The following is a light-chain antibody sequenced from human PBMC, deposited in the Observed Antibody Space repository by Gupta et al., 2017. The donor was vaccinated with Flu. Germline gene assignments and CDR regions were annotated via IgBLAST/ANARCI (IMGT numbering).Light chain of an antibody. V-gene: IGLV3-25*03. Sequence: SYELTQPPSVSVSPGQTATITCSGESLSGKYGYWYPQKAGQAPVLAIYKDTERPSGIPERVSGSKSGTTITLTVSGVQAEDEADYYCQSVDSSGNYGIFGGGTKLTVL. CDR2: KDT. CDR3: QSVDSSGNYGI. J-gene: IGLJ2*01. CDR1: SLSGKY.